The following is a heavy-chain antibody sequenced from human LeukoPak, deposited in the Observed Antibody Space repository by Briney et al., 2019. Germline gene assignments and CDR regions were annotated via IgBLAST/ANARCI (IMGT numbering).Heavy chain of an antibody. D-gene: IGHD3-16*02. J-gene: IGHJ4*02. CDR1: GGSISSGDYY. V-gene: IGHV4-30-4*01. Sequence: SETLSLTCTVSGGSISSGDYYWSWIRQPPGKGLEWIGYIYYSGSTYYNPSLKSRVTISVDTSKNQFSLKLSSVTAADTAVYYCARVERGELSLGPFDYWGQGTLVTVSS. CDR2: IYYSGST. CDR3: ARVERGELSLGPFDY.